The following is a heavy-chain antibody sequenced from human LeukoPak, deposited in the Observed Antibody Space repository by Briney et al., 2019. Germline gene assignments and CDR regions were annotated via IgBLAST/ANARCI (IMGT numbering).Heavy chain of an antibody. J-gene: IGHJ4*02. CDR3: ARAPITAAAGQVDFDY. D-gene: IGHD6-13*01. V-gene: IGHV1-2*04. CDR2: INPNSGGT. Sequence: GASVKVSCKASGYTFTGYYMHWVRQAPGQGLEWMGWINPNSGGTNYAQKFQGWVTMTRDTSISTAYMELSRLRSDDTAVYYCARAPITAAAGQVDFDYWGQGTLVTVSS. CDR1: GYTFTGYY.